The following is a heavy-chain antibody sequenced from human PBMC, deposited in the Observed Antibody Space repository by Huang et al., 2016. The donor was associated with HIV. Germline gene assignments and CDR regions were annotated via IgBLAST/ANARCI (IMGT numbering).Heavy chain of an antibody. Sequence: QVQLVQSGAEVKKPGSSVKVSCKASGGTFSSYAISWVRQAPGQGLEWMGGCIPIFDTATYAQKYQRSVTITADESTSTAYMELSSLRSEDTAVYYCARVANWAHWYFDLWGRGTLVTVSS. V-gene: IGHV1-69*13. CDR2: CIPIFDTA. D-gene: IGHD7-27*01. CDR3: ARVANWAHWYFDL. CDR1: GGTFSSYA. J-gene: IGHJ2*01.